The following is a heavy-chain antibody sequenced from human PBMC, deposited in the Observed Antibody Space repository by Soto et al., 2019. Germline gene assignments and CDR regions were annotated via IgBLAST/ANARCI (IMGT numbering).Heavy chain of an antibody. CDR3: ATSQAELELNYGMDV. CDR2: ISYDGSNK. J-gene: IGHJ6*02. D-gene: IGHD1-7*01. V-gene: IGHV3-30*03. Sequence: GGSLRLSCAASGFTFSSYGMHWVRQAPGKGLEWVAVISYDGSNKYYADSVKGRFTISRDNSKNTLYLQMNSLRAEDTAVYYCATSQAELELNYGMDVWGQGTTVTVSS. CDR1: GFTFSSYG.